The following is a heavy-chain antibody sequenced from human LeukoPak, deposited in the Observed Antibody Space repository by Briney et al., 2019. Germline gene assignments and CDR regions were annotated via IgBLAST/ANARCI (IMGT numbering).Heavy chain of an antibody. CDR2: IYYSGST. CDR1: GASISSSTDY. CDR3: ARAPHFFDISGSRYYFDY. Sequence: PSETLSLTCTVSGASISSSTDYWGWIRQPPGKGLEWIANIYYSGSTYYNPSLKSRVTISVDTSKNQCSLKLSSVTAADTAVYYCARAPHFFDISGSRYYFDYWGQGTLVTVSS. V-gene: IGHV4-39*07. D-gene: IGHD3-22*01. J-gene: IGHJ4*02.